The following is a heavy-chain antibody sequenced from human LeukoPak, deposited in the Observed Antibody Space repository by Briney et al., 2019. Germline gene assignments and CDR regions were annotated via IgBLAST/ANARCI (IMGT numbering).Heavy chain of an antibody. J-gene: IGHJ3*02. CDR1: GFTFSSYA. V-gene: IGHV3-53*05. CDR2: IYSSGAT. CDR3: ARQDGGRAFDI. Sequence: PGGSLRLSCAASGFTFSSYAMTWVRQAPEKGLEWVSVIYSSGATSYADSVKGRFTISRDNSENTLPLQMSSLRAEDTAVYYCARQDGGRAFDIWGQGTMVTVSS.